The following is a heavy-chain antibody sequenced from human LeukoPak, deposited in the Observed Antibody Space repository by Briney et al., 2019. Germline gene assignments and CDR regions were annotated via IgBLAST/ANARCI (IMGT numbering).Heavy chain of an antibody. CDR3: ARLPDNDILTGYPDY. V-gene: IGHV5-51*01. CDR1: GSRFTSYW. CDR2: IYPGDSDT. J-gene: IGHJ4*02. Sequence: GESLKISCKGSGSRFTSYWIGWVRQLPGKGLEWMGIIYPGDSDTRYSPSFQGQVTISADKSISTAYLQWSSLKASDTAMYYCARLPDNDILTGYPDYWGQGTLVTVSS. D-gene: IGHD3-9*01.